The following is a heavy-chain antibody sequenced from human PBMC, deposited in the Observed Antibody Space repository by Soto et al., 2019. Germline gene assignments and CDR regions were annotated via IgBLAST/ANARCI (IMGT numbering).Heavy chain of an antibody. J-gene: IGHJ4*02. V-gene: IGHV3-7*03. Sequence: EVQLVESGGGLVQPGGSLRLSCAASGFTFDAYWMAWVRQAPGKGLEWVANMKHDGSERYYVDSVKGRFTISRDNTKNSLYLQMTSLRADDTAVYYCARTPYYDILADYWGQVTLVTVSS. CDR1: GFTFDAYW. CDR2: MKHDGSER. CDR3: ARTPYYDILADY. D-gene: IGHD3-9*01.